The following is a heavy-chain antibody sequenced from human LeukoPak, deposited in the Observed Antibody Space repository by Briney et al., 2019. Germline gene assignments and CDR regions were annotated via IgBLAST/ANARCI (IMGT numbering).Heavy chain of an antibody. CDR3: ARGYDSNLDYYYYMDV. D-gene: IGHD3-16*01. CDR1: GFTFSNYW. Sequence: GGSLRLSCAASGFTFSNYWMSWVRQAPGEGLEWVANIKEDGSEKNYVDSVKGRFTISRDNAKNSLYLQMNSLRAEDTGVYFCARGYDSNLDYYYYMDVWGKGTTVTVSS. J-gene: IGHJ6*03. V-gene: IGHV3-7*04. CDR2: IKEDGSEK.